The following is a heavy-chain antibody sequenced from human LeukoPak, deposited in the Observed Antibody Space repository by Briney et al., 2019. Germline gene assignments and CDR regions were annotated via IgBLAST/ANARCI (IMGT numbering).Heavy chain of an antibody. J-gene: IGHJ5*02. CDR1: GGTFISYA. D-gene: IGHD6-13*01. CDR2: FIPIFGTA. CDR3: ARGGIAAAGTGWFDP. V-gene: IGHV1-69*05. Sequence: GASVKVSCKASGGTFISYAISWVRQAPGQGLEWMGGFIPIFGTANYAQKFQGRVTITTDESTSTAYMELSSLRSEDTAVYYCARGGIAAAGTGWFDPWGQGTLVTVSS.